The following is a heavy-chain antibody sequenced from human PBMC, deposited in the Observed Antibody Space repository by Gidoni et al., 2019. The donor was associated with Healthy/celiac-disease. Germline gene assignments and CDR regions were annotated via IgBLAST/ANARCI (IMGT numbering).Heavy chain of an antibody. J-gene: IGHJ4*02. D-gene: IGHD6-13*01. CDR2: ISYDGSNK. V-gene: IGHV3-30-3*02. CDR3: AKIMGAGTAAGADY. CDR1: GFTFSSYG. Sequence: QVQLVESGGGVVQPGRSLRLSCAASGFTFSSYGMHWVRQAPGKGLEWVALISYDGSNKYYSDSVEGRFTISRDNSKNTLYLQMNSLRAEDTAIYYCAKIMGAGTAAGADYWGQGTLITVSS.